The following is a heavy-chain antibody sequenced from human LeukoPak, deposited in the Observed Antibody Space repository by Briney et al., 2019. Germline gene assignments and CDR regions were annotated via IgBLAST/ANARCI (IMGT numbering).Heavy chain of an antibody. V-gene: IGHV3-23*01. CDR3: AKSNKRLQLVLRIRYYFDY. J-gene: IGHJ4*02. CDR1: GFTFSSYA. Sequence: AGSLRLSCAASGFTFSSYAMSWVRQAPGKGLEWVAAISGSGGSTYYADSVKGRFTISRDNSKNTLYMQMNSLSAEATAVYYWAKSNKRLQLVLRIRYYFDYWGQGTLVTVSS. D-gene: IGHD6-13*01. CDR2: ISGSGGST.